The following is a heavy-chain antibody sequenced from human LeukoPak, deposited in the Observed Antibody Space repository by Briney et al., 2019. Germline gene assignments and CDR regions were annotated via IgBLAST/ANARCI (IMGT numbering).Heavy chain of an antibody. V-gene: IGHV3-23*01. Sequence: GGSLRLSCAASGFTFSSYAMSWVRQAPGKGLEWVSGISASGGTTYYADSVKGRFTISRDRSKNTLYLQMNSLRAEDTAVYYCAKGEGDSSGYYYAVFDYWGQGSLVTVSS. CDR3: AKGEGDSSGYYYAVFDY. CDR1: GFTFSSYA. CDR2: ISASGGTT. J-gene: IGHJ4*02. D-gene: IGHD3-22*01.